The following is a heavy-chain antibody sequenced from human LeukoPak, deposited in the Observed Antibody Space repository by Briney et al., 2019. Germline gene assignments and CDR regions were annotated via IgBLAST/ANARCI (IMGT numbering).Heavy chain of an antibody. CDR1: GGTFSSYA. Sequence: SVTVSCKASGGTFSSYAISWVRQAPGQGLEWMGGIIPIFGTANYAQKFQGRVTITADESTSTAYMELSSLRSEDTAVYYCARLAVAGTVRDYWGQGTLVTVSS. V-gene: IGHV1-69*13. CDR3: ARLAVAGTVRDY. D-gene: IGHD6-13*01. CDR2: IIPIFGTA. J-gene: IGHJ4*02.